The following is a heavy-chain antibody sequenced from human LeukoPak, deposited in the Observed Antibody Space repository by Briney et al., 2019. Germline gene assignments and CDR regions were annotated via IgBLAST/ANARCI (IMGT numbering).Heavy chain of an antibody. Sequence: PSETLSLTCTVSGGSISSSSYYWGWIRQPPGKGLEWIGSIYYSGSTYYNPSLKSRVTISVDTSKNQFSLKLSSVTAADTAVYYCARVVPEGWSGSYRVVDYWGQGTLVTVSS. CDR2: IYYSGST. CDR1: GGSISSSSYY. V-gene: IGHV4-39*07. J-gene: IGHJ4*02. CDR3: ARVVPEGWSGSYRVVDY. D-gene: IGHD1-26*01.